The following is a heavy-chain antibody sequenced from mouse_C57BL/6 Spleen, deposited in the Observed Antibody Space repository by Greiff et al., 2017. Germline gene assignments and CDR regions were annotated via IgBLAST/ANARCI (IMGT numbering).Heavy chain of an antibody. J-gene: IGHJ3*01. CDR2: IYPGDGDT. Sequence: VQLQQSGAELVKPGASVKISCKASGYAFSSYWMNWVKQRPGKGLEWIGQIYPGDGDTNYNGKFKGKATLTADKSSSTAYMQLSSLTSEDSAVYFCARSLIYDGYYSWFAYWGQGTLVTVSA. D-gene: IGHD2-3*01. V-gene: IGHV1-80*01. CDR3: ARSLIYDGYYSWFAY. CDR1: GYAFSSYW.